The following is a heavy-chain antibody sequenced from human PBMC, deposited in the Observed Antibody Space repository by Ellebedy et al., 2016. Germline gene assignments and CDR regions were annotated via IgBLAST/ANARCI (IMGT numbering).Heavy chain of an antibody. V-gene: IGHV3-21*01. J-gene: IGHJ3*02. CDR1: GFTFSSYS. Sequence: GGSLRLSXAASGFTFSSYSMNWVRQAPGKGLEWVSSISSSSSYIYYADSVKGRFTISRDNAKNSLYLQMNSLRAEDTAVYYCAREGATVGVFAFDIWGQGTMVTVSS. CDR3: AREGATVGVFAFDI. CDR2: ISSSSSYI. D-gene: IGHD1-26*01.